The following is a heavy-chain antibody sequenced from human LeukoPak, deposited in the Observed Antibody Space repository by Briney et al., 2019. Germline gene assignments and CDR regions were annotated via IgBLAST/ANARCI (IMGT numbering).Heavy chain of an antibody. CDR3: AKNGATGYSVL. D-gene: IGHD1-1*01. CDR1: GFNFGDYA. CDR2: IRSKVYGETI. Sequence: GGSLRLSCTGSGFNFGDYAMTWVRQAPGKGLEWVGFIRSKVYGETIEYGASVKGRFTISREDSKSIAYLQMNSLKTEDTAVYYCAKNGATGYSVLWGQGTLVTVSS. J-gene: IGHJ4*02. V-gene: IGHV3-49*04.